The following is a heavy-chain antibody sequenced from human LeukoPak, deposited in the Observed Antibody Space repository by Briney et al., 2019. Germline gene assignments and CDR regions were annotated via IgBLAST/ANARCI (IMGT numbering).Heavy chain of an antibody. Sequence: QTGGSLRLSCAASGFTFSSYWMTWVRQAPGKGLEWVANIEQDGSEKYYVESVKGRVTISRDNAKNSLSLQMNSLRAEDTAVYYRARVIRYYYDSSGYHYFDYWGQGTLVTVSS. J-gene: IGHJ4*02. V-gene: IGHV3-7*01. D-gene: IGHD3-22*01. CDR2: IEQDGSEK. CDR3: ARVIRYYYDSSGYHYFDY. CDR1: GFTFSSYW.